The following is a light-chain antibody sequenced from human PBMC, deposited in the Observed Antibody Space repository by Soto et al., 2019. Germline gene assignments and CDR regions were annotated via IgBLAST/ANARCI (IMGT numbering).Light chain of an antibody. J-gene: IGKJ1*01. CDR2: VAS. V-gene: IGKV1-5*01. CDR3: HQYTSFSRT. Sequence: ESQTIRHRSAWYQQKXGKAPKFLIYVASXLDSGVPARFTGSGSDSDFTLTISGLQTDDFATYYCHQYTSFSRTCGQGTKLDIK. CDR1: QTIRHR.